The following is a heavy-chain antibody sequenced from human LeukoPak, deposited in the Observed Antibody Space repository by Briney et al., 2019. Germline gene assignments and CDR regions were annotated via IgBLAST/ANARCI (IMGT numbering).Heavy chain of an antibody. Sequence: GGTLGLSCAASGFTFSSYGMSWVRQAPGKGLEWVSAISGSGGSTYYADSVKGRFTISRDNSKNTLYLQMNSLRAEDTAVYYCARVVYASNYYYYYMDVWGKGTTVTISS. J-gene: IGHJ6*03. CDR3: ARVVYASNYYYYYMDV. D-gene: IGHD5/OR15-5a*01. CDR2: ISGSGGST. CDR1: GFTFSSYG. V-gene: IGHV3-23*01.